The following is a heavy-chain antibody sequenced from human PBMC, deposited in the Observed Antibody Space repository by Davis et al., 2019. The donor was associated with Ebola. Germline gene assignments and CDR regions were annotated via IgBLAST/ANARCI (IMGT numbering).Heavy chain of an antibody. CDR1: GFTFTNAW. J-gene: IGHJ4*02. CDR3: AREYSSSGY. Sequence: PGGSLRLSCAGSGFTFTNAWMNWVRQAPGKGLEWVSAISGSGGTTYYADAVKGRFTISRDNSKNTLYLQMNSVRDEDTATYYCAREYSSSGYWGQGTLVIVSP. D-gene: IGHD3-22*01. V-gene: IGHV3-23*01. CDR2: ISGSGGTT.